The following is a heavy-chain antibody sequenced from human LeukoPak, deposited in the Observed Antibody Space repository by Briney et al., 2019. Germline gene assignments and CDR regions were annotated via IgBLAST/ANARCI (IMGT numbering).Heavy chain of an antibody. CDR1: GGSFSGYY. V-gene: IGHV4-34*01. D-gene: IGHD3-22*01. J-gene: IGHJ4*02. CDR2: IKHSGST. CDR3: ARGYLVGYYDSSGYYYYFDY. Sequence: SETLSLTCAVCGGSFSGYYWSWIRQPPGKGLEWIGEIKHSGSTNYNPSLKSRVPISVDTSQNQFSLKLSSVTAADTAVYYCARGYLVGYYDSSGYYYYFDYWGQGTLVTVSS.